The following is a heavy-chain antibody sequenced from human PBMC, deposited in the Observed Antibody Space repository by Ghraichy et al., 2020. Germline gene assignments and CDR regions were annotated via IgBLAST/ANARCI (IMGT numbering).Heavy chain of an antibody. Sequence: GGSLRLSCAASGFTFSSYAMSWVRQAPGKGLEWVSTISGSGGSTYYADSVKGRFTISRDNSKNTLYLQMNSLRAEDTAVYYCAKGGARYGDYDYWGQGTLVTVSS. J-gene: IGHJ4*02. CDR2: ISGSGGST. CDR3: AKGGARYGDYDY. CDR1: GFTFSSYA. V-gene: IGHV3-23*01. D-gene: IGHD4-17*01.